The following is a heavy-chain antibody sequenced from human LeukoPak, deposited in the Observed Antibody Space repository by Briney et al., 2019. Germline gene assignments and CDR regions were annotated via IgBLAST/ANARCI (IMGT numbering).Heavy chain of an antibody. CDR3: ASSMSDAFDI. V-gene: IGHV4-30-2*01. J-gene: IGHJ3*02. Sequence: SETLSLTCAVSGGSISSGGYSWSWIRQPPGKGLEWIGYIYHSGSTYYNPSLKSRVTISVDRSKNQFSLKLSSVTAADTAVYYCASSMSDAFDIWGQGTMVTVSS. CDR1: GGSISSGGYS. CDR2: IYHSGST. D-gene: IGHD3-10*02.